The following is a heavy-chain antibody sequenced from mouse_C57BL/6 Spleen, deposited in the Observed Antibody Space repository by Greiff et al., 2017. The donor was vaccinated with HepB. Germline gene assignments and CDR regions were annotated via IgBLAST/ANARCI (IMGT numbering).Heavy chain of an antibody. CDR3: TRGIYDGYSFAY. CDR2: ISSGGDYI. V-gene: IGHV5-9-1*02. D-gene: IGHD2-3*01. Sequence: EVQLVESGEGLVKPGGSLKLSCAASGFTFSSYAMSWVRQTPEKRLEWVAYISSGGDYIYYADTVKGRFTISRDNARNTLYLQMSSLKSEDTAMYYCTRGIYDGYSFAYWGQGTLVTVSA. CDR1: GFTFSSYA. J-gene: IGHJ3*01.